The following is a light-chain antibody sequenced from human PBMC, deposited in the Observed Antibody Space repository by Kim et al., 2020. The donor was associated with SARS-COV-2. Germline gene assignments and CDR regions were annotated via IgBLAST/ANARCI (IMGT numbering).Light chain of an antibody. J-gene: IGLJ3*02. CDR3: QSYDDSKPHGV. V-gene: IGLV6-57*03. CDR1: GGRIASNY. Sequence: VTISCARSGGRIASNYVQWYQQRPGSAPTTVIYEDNQRPSGVPDRFPGSIDSSSDAASPAIAGVKNEDEADCVCQSYDDSKPHGVFGGGAQLSVL. CDR2: EDN.